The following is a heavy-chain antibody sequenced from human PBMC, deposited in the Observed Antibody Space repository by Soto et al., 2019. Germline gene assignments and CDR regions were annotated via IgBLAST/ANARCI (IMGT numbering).Heavy chain of an antibody. J-gene: IGHJ2*01. Sequence: QLQLQESGPGLVKPSETLSLTCTVSGGSISSSSYYWGWIRQPPGKGLEWIGSIYYSGSTYYNPSLKSRVTISVDTSKNQFSLKLSSVTAADTAVYYCARHEASGWYPSSYWYFDLWGRGTLVTVSS. CDR1: GGSISSSSYY. CDR2: IYYSGST. V-gene: IGHV4-39*01. CDR3: ARHEASGWYPSSYWYFDL. D-gene: IGHD6-19*01.